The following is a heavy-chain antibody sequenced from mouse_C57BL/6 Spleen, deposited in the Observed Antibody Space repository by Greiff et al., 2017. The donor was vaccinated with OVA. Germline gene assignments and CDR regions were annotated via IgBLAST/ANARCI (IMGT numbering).Heavy chain of an antibody. CDR1: GFNIQDDY. CDR2: IDPENGDT. CDR3: TLYYDYVLWFAY. V-gene: IGHV14-4*01. Sequence: EVQLQQSGAELVRPGASVKLSCTASGFNIQDDYMHWVKQRPEQGLEWIGWIDPENGDTEYASKFQGKATITADTSSNTAYLQLSSLTSEDTAVYYCTLYYDYVLWFAYWGQGTLVTVSA. J-gene: IGHJ3*01. D-gene: IGHD2-4*01.